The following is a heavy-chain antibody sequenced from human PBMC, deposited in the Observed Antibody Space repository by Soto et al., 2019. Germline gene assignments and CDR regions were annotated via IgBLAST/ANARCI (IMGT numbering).Heavy chain of an antibody. CDR3: ARDGDYYVTYYFDY. J-gene: IGHJ4*02. CDR1: GFTFSSYA. D-gene: IGHD3-10*02. V-gene: IGHV3-30-3*01. CDR2: ISYDGSNK. Sequence: LRLSCAASGFTFSSYAMHWVRQAPGKGLEWVAVISYDGSNKYYADSVKGRFTISRDSSKNTLYLQMNSLRAEDTAVYYCARDGDYYVTYYFDYWGQGTLVTVSS.